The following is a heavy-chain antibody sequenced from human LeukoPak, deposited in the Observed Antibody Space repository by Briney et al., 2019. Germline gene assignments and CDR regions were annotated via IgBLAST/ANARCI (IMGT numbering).Heavy chain of an antibody. CDR2: IYPRDGST. J-gene: IGHJ4*02. V-gene: IGHV1-46*01. CDR3: ARDQEAFDY. Sequence: VASVKVSCKASGYSFTSNYIHWVRQAPGQGLEWMGMIYPRDGSTSYAQKFQGRVTVTRDTSTSTDHMELSGLRSEDTAVYYCARDQEAFDYWGQGTLVTVSS. CDR1: GYSFTSNY.